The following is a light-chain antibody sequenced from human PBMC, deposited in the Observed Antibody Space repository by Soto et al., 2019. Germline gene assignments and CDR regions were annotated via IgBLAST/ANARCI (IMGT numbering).Light chain of an antibody. J-gene: IGKJ1*01. V-gene: IGKV1-5*01. Sequence: DILMTQSPSTLSASVGDRVTITCRASESINTWLAWYQQKAGRAPKLLISDASSLESGVPSRFSGSGSGTEFTLTISSLQPDDFATYYCQEYNSYSWTFGQGTKVEI. CDR2: DAS. CDR3: QEYNSYSWT. CDR1: ESINTW.